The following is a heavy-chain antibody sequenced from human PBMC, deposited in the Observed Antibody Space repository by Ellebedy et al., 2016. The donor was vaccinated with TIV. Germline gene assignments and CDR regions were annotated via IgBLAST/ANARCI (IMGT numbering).Heavy chain of an antibody. J-gene: IGHJ6*02. V-gene: IGHV1-3*01. CDR1: GYTFTSYA. CDR3: ARGGTVTTQPPYYYYGMDV. Sequence: ASVKVSCXASGYTFTSYAMHWVRQAPGQRLEWMGWINAGNGNTKYSQKFQGRVTITRDTSASTAYMELSSLRSEDTAVYYCARGGTVTTQPPYYYYGMDVWGQGTTDTVSS. CDR2: INAGNGNT. D-gene: IGHD4-17*01.